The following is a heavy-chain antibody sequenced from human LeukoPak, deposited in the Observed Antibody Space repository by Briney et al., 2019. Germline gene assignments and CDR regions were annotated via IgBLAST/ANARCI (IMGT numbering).Heavy chain of an antibody. J-gene: IGHJ3*02. CDR3: ARRISITMIVVVPGGAFDI. CDR2: IYHSGST. D-gene: IGHD3-22*01. CDR1: GYSISSGYY. V-gene: IGHV4-38-2*01. Sequence: SETLSLTCAVSGYSISSGYYWGWIRQPPGKGLEWIGSIYHSGSTYYNPSLKSRVTISVDTSKNQFSLKLSSVTAAGTAVYYCARRISITMIVVVPGGAFDIWGQGTMVTVSS.